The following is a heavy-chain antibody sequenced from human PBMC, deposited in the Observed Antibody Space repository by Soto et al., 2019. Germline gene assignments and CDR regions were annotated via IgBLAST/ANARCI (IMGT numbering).Heavy chain of an antibody. CDR3: AREYYGLLTGYYTDF. CDR1: GFPFSYYW. D-gene: IGHD3-9*01. CDR2: ISGDGVRT. J-gene: IGHJ4*02. Sequence: EVQLVESGGDLAQRGGSLRLSCAASGFPFSYYWMHWVRHTPGKGLDWVARISGDGVRTYYADSVTGRFTVSRDNAKNTLSLHISGLRAEDTAVYYCAREYYGLLTGYYTDFWGQGTLGSVSS. V-gene: IGHV3-74*01.